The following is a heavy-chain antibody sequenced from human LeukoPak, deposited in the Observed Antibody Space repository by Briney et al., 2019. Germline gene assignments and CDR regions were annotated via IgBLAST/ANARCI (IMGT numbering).Heavy chain of an antibody. CDR1: GFIFNSYG. CDR2: ISYDGSNQ. Sequence: PGRSLRLSCAASGFIFNSYGMQWVRQAPGKGLEWVAVISYDGSNQYFADSVKGGFTISRDNSKNTLYLQMNSLRTEDTAVYYCAKESRVDRTGKTISNFDYWGQGTLVTVSS. CDR3: AKESRVDRTGKTISNFDY. J-gene: IGHJ4*02. V-gene: IGHV3-30*18. D-gene: IGHD3-9*01.